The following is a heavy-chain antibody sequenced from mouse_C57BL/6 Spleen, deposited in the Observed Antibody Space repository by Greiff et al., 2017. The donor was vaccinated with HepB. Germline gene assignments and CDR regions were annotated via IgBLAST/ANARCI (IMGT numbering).Heavy chain of an antibody. D-gene: IGHD4-1*01. J-gene: IGHJ2*01. V-gene: IGHV7-3*01. CDR1: GFTFTDYY. Sequence: EVKLEESGGGLVQPGGSLSLSCAASGFTFTDYYMSWVRQPPGKALEWLGFIRNKANGYTTEYSASVKGRFTISRDNSQSILYLQMNALRAEDSATYYCARWGDWDYFDYWGQGTTLTVSS. CDR2: IRNKANGYTT. CDR3: ARWGDWDYFDY.